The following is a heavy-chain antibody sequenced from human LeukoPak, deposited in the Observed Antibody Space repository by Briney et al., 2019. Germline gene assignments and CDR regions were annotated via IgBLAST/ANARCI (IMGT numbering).Heavy chain of an antibody. CDR3: AGHYDSSGYRVDVFDI. V-gene: IGHV3-21*01. Sequence: KPGGSLRLSCAASGFSFRSYAMSWVRQAPGKGLEWVSSISSSSSYIYYADSVKGRFTISRDNAKNSLYLQMNSLRAEDTAVYYCAGHYDSSGYRVDVFDIWGQGTMVTVSS. D-gene: IGHD3-22*01. J-gene: IGHJ3*02. CDR1: GFSFRSYA. CDR2: ISSSSSYI.